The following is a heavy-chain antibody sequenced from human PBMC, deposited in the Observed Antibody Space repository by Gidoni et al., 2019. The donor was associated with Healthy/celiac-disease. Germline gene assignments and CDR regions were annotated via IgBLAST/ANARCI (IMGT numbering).Heavy chain of an antibody. CDR2: IYYSGST. J-gene: IGHJ4*02. D-gene: IGHD1-26*01. CDR1: GGSISSSSYY. V-gene: IGHV4-39*01. Sequence: QLQLQESGPGLVKPSETLSLTCTVSGGSISSSSYYWGWIRQPPGKGLEWIGSIYYSGSTYYNPSLKSRVTISVDTSKNQFSLKLSSVTAADTAVYYCARHDEWELVFDYWGQGTLVTVSS. CDR3: ARHDEWELVFDY.